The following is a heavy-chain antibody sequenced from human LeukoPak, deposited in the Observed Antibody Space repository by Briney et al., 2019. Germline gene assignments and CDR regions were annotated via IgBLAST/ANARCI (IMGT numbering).Heavy chain of an antibody. J-gene: IGHJ4*02. V-gene: IGHV3-48*03. Sequence: GGSLRLSCAASGFIFSSYAMSWVRQAPGKGLEWVSYISSSGSTIYYADSVKGRFTISRDNAKNSLYLQMNSLRAEDTAVYYCARAFWSGYYFFDYWGQGTLVTVSS. D-gene: IGHD3-3*01. CDR2: ISSSGSTI. CDR1: GFIFSSYA. CDR3: ARAFWSGYYFFDY.